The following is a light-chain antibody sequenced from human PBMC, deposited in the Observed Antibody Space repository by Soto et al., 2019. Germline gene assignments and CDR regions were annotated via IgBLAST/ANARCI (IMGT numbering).Light chain of an antibody. CDR2: DVS. Sequence: QSALTQPASVSGSPGQPITISCTGTSSDVGGYSYVSWYQQLPGKAPKLMIYDVSDRPSGVSNRFSGSKSGNTASLTISGLQAEDEADYYCSSYTSSSLYVFGTGTKLTVL. CDR1: SSDVGGYSY. V-gene: IGLV2-14*01. CDR3: SSYTSSSLYV. J-gene: IGLJ1*01.